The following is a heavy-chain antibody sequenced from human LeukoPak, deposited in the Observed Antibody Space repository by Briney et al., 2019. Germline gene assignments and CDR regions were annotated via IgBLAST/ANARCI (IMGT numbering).Heavy chain of an antibody. Sequence: GGSLRLSCAASGFTFSNYWMHWVRQGPGKGLMWVSRIKSDGSETSSAESLEGRFTISRDNARNMLYLQMNSLRPEDTAIYYCTSDRVLYGMDVWGQGTTVTVSS. CDR2: IKSDGSET. CDR3: TSDRVLYGMDV. V-gene: IGHV3-74*01. J-gene: IGHJ6*02. CDR1: GFTFSNYW.